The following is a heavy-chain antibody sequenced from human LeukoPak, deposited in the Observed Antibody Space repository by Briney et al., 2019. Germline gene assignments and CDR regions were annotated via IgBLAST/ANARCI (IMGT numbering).Heavy chain of an antibody. CDR3: AKAYGQQLVPGY. D-gene: IGHD6-13*01. CDR1: GFTFSSYG. V-gene: IGHV3-30*18. J-gene: IGHJ4*02. CDR2: ISYDGSNK. Sequence: PGRSLRLSCAASGFTFSSYGMHWVRQAPGKGLEWVAVISYDGSNKYYADSVKGRFTISRDNSKNTLYLQMNSLRAEDTAVYYCAKAYGQQLVPGYWGQGTLATVSS.